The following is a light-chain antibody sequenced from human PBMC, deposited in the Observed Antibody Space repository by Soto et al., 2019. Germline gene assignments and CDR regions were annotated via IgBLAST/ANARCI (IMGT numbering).Light chain of an antibody. CDR1: QGISNY. V-gene: IGKV1-17*03. CDR2: AAS. J-gene: IGKJ4*01. CDR3: QQYNSYSPLT. Sequence: IQMTQSPSAMSASVGDRVTITCRASQGISNYLDWFQQKPGKVPKRLIYAASSLQSGVPSRFSGSGYGTDFTLTISSLQSDDFATYYCQQYNSYSPLTFGGGTKVDIK.